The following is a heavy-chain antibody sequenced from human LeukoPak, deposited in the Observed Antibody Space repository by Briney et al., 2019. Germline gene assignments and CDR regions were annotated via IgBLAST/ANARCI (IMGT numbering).Heavy chain of an antibody. CDR1: GFTFSSYA. CDR3: AASGSSTNLDY. CDR2: VSGSGAIT. D-gene: IGHD1-26*01. V-gene: IGHV3-23*01. Sequence: QPGGSLRLSCAASGFTFSSYAMSWVRQAPGKGLEWVSTVSGSGAITYYADSVKGRFSISRDNSKNTLYLQMNSLRAEDTAVYYCAASGSSTNLDYWGRGTLVTVSS. J-gene: IGHJ4*02.